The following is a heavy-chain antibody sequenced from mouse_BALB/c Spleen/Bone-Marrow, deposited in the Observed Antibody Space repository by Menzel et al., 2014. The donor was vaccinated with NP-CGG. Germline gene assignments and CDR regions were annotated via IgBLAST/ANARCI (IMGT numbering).Heavy chain of an antibody. J-gene: IGHJ2*01. D-gene: IGHD4-1*01. CDR2: ISSGSSTI. CDR1: GFTFXSFG. V-gene: IGHV5-17*02. Sequence: EVQLVESGGGLVQPGGSRKLSCAASGFTFXSFGMHWVRQAPEKGLEWVAYISSGSSTIFYADTLKGRFTVSRDNPKNTPFLQMTSLRSEDTAMYYCTRGGNWDDFDYWGQGTTLTVSS. CDR3: TRGGNWDDFDY.